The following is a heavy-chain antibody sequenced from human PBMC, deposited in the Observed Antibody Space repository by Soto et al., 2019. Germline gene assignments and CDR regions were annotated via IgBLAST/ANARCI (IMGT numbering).Heavy chain of an antibody. J-gene: IGHJ4*02. CDR3: ARGDVRGGCLDY. CDR1: GYTFSTYA. D-gene: IGHD3-10*01. Sequence: QVQLVQSGAEERKPGASVKVSCKALGYTFSTYAMHWVRRAPGQSLEWMGWFNGGNGNIKYSQKFEGRVTITTDTAASTAYMELNMLRSEDTDVYYCARGDVRGGCLDYWGQGTLVRVSS. CDR2: FNGGNGNI. V-gene: IGHV1-3*05.